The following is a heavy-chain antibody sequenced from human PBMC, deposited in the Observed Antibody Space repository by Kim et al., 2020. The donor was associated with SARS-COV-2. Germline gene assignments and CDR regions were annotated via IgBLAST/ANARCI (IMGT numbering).Heavy chain of an antibody. J-gene: IGHJ3*02. CDR3: TTARWLQLGDAFDI. Sequence: AAPVKGRFTISRDDSKNTLYLQMNSLKTEDTAVYYCTTARWLQLGDAFDIWGQGTMVTVSS. V-gene: IGHV3-15*01. D-gene: IGHD5-12*01.